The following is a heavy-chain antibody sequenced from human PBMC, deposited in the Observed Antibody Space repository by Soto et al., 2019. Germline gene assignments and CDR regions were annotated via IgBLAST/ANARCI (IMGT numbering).Heavy chain of an antibody. D-gene: IGHD4-17*01. V-gene: IGHV2-5*02. J-gene: IGHJ4*02. CDR2: IYWDDGK. CDR3: AHLTTGGFSFDY. CDR1: GFSLRTSGVG. Sequence: QITLKESGPTLVKPTQTLTLTCTFSGFSLRTSGVGVGWIRQPPGKALEWLALIYWDDGKLYSPSLKTRLTITKDTSQSPVVLTMTNMDPVDTAPYSCAHLTTGGFSFDYWGQGILVTVSS.